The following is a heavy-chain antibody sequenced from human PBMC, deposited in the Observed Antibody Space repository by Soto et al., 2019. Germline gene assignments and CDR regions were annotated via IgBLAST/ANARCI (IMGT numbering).Heavy chain of an antibody. Sequence: QVQLVQSGAEVKKPGSSVKVSCKASGGTFSSYTISWVRQAPGQGLEWMGRIIPILGIANYAQKFQGRVTITADKSPSTAYMELSSLRSEDTAVYYCARVGCSGGSCYYDDAFDIWGQGTMVTVSS. J-gene: IGHJ3*02. D-gene: IGHD2-15*01. CDR2: IIPILGIA. CDR3: ARVGCSGGSCYYDDAFDI. V-gene: IGHV1-69*02. CDR1: GGTFSSYT.